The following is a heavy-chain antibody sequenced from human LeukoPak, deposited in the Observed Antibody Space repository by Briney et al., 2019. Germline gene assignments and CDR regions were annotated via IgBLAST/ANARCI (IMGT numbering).Heavy chain of an antibody. D-gene: IGHD3-10*01. Sequence: GGSLRLSCAASGFIFSNYAMTWVRQAPGKGLEWVSILGGLSESVYYPDSVKGRFAVSRDNSKDTLYLEINSLRGEDTATYYCARRWLGDPYGMDVWGQGTTVTVSS. V-gene: IGHV3-23*01. J-gene: IGHJ6*02. CDR2: LGGLSESV. CDR3: ARRWLGDPYGMDV. CDR1: GFIFSNYA.